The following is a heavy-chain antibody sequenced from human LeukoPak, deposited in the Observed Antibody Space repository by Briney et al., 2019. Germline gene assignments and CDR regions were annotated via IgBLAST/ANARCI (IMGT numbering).Heavy chain of an antibody. J-gene: IGHJ3*02. D-gene: IGHD3-22*01. Sequence: GGSLRLSCAASGFTFSDYSMNWVRQAPGKGLEWVSSISSSSTYIYYADSVKGRFTISRDNAKNSVYLQMNSLRAEDTAVYYCAKGARAYYYDSSDAFDIWGQGTMVTVSS. CDR2: ISSSSTYI. CDR1: GFTFSDYS. V-gene: IGHV3-21*01. CDR3: AKGARAYYYDSSDAFDI.